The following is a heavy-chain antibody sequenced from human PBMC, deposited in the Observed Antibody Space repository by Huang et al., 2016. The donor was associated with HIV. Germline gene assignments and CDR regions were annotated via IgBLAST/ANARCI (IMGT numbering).Heavy chain of an antibody. V-gene: IGHV5-51*01. Sequence: EVQLVQSGAEVKKHGESLKISCTGSGYSFTSYWVGWVRQMPGKGLAWMGIIYAGESETRYSPSFQGQVTISADKSISTAYLQWSSLKASDTAMYYCARLSTTWYFDYWGQGTLVTVSS. J-gene: IGHJ4*02. CDR2: IYAGESET. CDR1: GYSFTSYW. D-gene: IGHD1-1*01. CDR3: ARLSTTWYFDY.